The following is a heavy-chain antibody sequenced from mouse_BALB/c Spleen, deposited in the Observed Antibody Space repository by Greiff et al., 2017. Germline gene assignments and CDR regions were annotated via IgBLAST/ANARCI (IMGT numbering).Heavy chain of an antibody. CDR1: GFTFSSFG. J-gene: IGHJ2*01. CDR3: ARGIRSFFFDY. Sequence: EVHLVESGGGLVQPGGSRKLSCAASGFTFSSFGMHWVRQAPEKGLEWVAYISSGSSTIYYADTVKGRFTISRDNPKNTLFLQMTSLRSEDTAMYYCARGIRSFFFDYWGQGTTLTVSS. CDR2: ISSGSSTI. D-gene: IGHD5-2*01. V-gene: IGHV5-17*02.